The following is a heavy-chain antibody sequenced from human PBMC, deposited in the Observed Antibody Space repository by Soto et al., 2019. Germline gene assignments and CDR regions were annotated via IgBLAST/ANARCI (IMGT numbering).Heavy chain of an antibody. CDR2: ISYDGSNK. CDR3: ARDLYYGSGSYPVEFDY. Sequence: QVQLVESGGGVVQPGRSLRLSCAASGFTFSSYAMHWVRQAPGKGLEWVAVISYDGSNKYYAVSVKGRFTISRDNSKNTLYLQMNSLRAEDTAVYYCARDLYYGSGSYPVEFDYWGQGTLVTVSS. V-gene: IGHV3-30-3*01. D-gene: IGHD3-10*01. CDR1: GFTFSSYA. J-gene: IGHJ4*02.